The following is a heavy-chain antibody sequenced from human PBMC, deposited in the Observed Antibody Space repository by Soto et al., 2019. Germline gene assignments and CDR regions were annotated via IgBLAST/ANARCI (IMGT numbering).Heavy chain of an antibody. CDR3: ARDGGGMIVVVHKGPFDY. CDR1: GFTFSNYG. Sequence: QPGGSLRLSCVASGFTFSNYGMHWVRQAPGKGLEWVAVISYDGSNKYYADSVKGRFTISRDNSKNTLYLQMNSLRAEDTAVYYCARDGGGMIVVVHKGPFDYWGQGTLVTVSS. J-gene: IGHJ4*02. D-gene: IGHD3-22*01. V-gene: IGHV3-30*19. CDR2: ISYDGSNK.